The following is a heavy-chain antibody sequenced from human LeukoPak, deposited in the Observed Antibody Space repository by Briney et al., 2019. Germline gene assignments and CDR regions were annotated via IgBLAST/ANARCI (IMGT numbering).Heavy chain of an antibody. J-gene: IGHJ4*02. CDR1: GFTFSTYV. CDR3: VKDQEYDDYGLDY. CDR2: ISSNGDNT. D-gene: IGHD4-17*01. Sequence: GGSLRLSCSVSGFTFSTYVMHWVRQAPGKGLEYVSAISSNGDNTYYADSVKGRFTISRDNSKNTLYLQMSSLRGEDTAVYYCVKDQEYDDYGLDYWGQGILVTVSS. V-gene: IGHV3-64D*06.